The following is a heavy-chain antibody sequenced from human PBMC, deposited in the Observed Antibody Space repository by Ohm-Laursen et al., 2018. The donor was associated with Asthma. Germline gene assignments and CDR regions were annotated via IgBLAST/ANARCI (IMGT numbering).Heavy chain of an antibody. CDR3: ARDVMEWYLPAFDF. CDR1: GGPFSTSV. J-gene: IGHJ4*02. V-gene: IGHV1-69*01. CDR2: INSVFGTT. D-gene: IGHD3-3*01. Sequence: ESSVKVSCKSLGGPFSTSVFGWVRQAPGQGLEWMGGINSVFGTTDYGRELRGRVTITADESTATVYMELNSLRPDDTAVYYCARDVMEWYLPAFDFWGQGTLVTVSS.